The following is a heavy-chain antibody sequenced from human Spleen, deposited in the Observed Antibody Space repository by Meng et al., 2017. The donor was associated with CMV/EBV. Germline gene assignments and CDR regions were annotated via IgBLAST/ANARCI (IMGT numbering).Heavy chain of an antibody. Sequence: SVKVSCKASGGTFSSYAISWVRQAPGQGLEWMGGIIPILGIANYAQKFQGRVTITADKSTSTAYMELSSLRSEDTAVYYCARERTYYYDPRAFDIWGQGTMVTVSS. CDR2: IIPILGIA. D-gene: IGHD3-22*01. CDR1: GGTFSSYA. CDR3: ARERTYYYDPRAFDI. J-gene: IGHJ3*02. V-gene: IGHV1-69*10.